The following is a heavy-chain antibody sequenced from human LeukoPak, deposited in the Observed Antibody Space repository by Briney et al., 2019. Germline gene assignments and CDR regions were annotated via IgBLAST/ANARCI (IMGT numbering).Heavy chain of an antibody. CDR2: ISGSGGST. CDR3: AKLREIVVVPAAIPGY. J-gene: IGHJ4*02. V-gene: IGHV3-23*01. D-gene: IGHD2-2*02. CDR1: GFTFSSFA. Sequence: GGSLRLSCAASGFTFSSFAMSWVRQAPGTGLEWVSAISGSGGSTHYADSVKGRFTISRDNSKNTLYLQMNSLRAEDTAVYYCAKLREIVVVPAAIPGYWGQGTLVTVSS.